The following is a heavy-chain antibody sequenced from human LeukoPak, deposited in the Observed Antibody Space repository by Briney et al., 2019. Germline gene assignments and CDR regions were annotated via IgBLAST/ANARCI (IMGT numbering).Heavy chain of an antibody. J-gene: IGHJ5*02. Sequence: SETLSLTCTVSGGSISSYYWSWIRQPAGKGLEWIGRIYTSGSTNYNPSLKSRVTMSVDTSKNQFSLKLSSVTAADTAVYYCARDGSPSGITVKFDPWGQGTLVTVSS. CDR1: GGSISSYY. CDR2: IYTSGST. CDR3: ARDGSPSGITVKFDP. V-gene: IGHV4-4*07. D-gene: IGHD6-19*01.